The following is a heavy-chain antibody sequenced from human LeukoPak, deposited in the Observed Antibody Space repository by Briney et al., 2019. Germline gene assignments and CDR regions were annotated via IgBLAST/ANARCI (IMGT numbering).Heavy chain of an antibody. CDR1: GYTFTGYY. CDR2: INPNSGGT. J-gene: IGHJ4*02. Sequence: ASVRVPCTASGYTFTGYYMHCVRHTPRQGREWMGWINPNSGGTNYAQKFQGWVTMTRDTSISTAYMELSRLRSDDTAVYYCAREIKGPLTFDYWGQGTLVTVSS. V-gene: IGHV1-2*04. CDR3: AREIKGPLTFDY. D-gene: IGHD3-9*01.